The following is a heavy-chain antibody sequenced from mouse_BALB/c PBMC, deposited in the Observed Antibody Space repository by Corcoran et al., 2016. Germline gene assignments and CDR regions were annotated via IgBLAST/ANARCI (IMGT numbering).Heavy chain of an antibody. D-gene: IGHD4-1*01. CDR3: ARTGTFSDY. V-gene: IGHV8-12*01. Sequence: QVTLKESRPGVSQPSQTLSLTCSFSGFLLSASGIGVSWIRQPSGKGLEWLAHIYWDDDKRYNPSLKSRLTISKDTSRNQVFLKITSVDTADTAPYYCARTGTFSDYWGQSTTLPVS. CDR1: GFLLSASGIG. CDR2: IYWDDDK. J-gene: IGHJ2*01.